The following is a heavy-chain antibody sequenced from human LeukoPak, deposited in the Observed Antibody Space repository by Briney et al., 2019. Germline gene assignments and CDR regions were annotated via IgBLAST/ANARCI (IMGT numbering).Heavy chain of an antibody. CDR1: GFTFNSFG. CDR3: AKDRTMAADGTYFDY. D-gene: IGHD6-13*01. Sequence: GGSLRLSCAASGFTFNSFGMHWVRLAPGKGLEWISFIRYDGSNKYYTDSVEGRFTISRDNSQNTLYLQMNSLRTEDTALYFCAKDRTMAADGTYFDYWGQGTLVTVSS. CDR2: IRYDGSNK. J-gene: IGHJ4*02. V-gene: IGHV3-30*02.